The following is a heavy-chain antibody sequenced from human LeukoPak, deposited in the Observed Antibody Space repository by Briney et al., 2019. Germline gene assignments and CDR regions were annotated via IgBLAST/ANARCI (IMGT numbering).Heavy chain of an antibody. CDR1: GDSINSSGFH. CDR2: IYSGGNT. Sequence: SETLSLTCSVSGDSINSSGFHWGWVRQPPGKGLEWIGSIYSGGNTYDNPSLKSRVTLSVDTSKNQFSLRLSSVTASDTAVYYCARHQTSTWYGDGWFDPWGQGTLVTVSS. V-gene: IGHV4-39*01. J-gene: IGHJ5*02. D-gene: IGHD6-13*01. CDR3: ARHQTSTWYGDGWFDP.